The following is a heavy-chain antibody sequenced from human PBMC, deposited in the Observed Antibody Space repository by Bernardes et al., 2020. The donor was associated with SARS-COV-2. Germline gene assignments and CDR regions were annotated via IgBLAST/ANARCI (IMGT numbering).Heavy chain of an antibody. CDR3: ARGAIAVAGKVTARGRADY. Sequence: GGSLRLSCAASGFTFSSYGMHWVRQAPGKGLEWVAVIWYDGSNKYYADSVKGRFTISRDNSKNTLYLQMNSLRAEDTAVYYCARGAIAVAGKVTARGRADYWGQGTLVTVSS. CDR1: GFTFSSYG. CDR2: IWYDGSNK. D-gene: IGHD6-19*01. J-gene: IGHJ4*02. V-gene: IGHV3-33*01.